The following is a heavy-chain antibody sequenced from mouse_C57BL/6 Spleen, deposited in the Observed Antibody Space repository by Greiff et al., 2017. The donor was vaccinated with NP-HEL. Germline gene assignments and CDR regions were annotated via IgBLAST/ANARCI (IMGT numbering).Heavy chain of an antibody. D-gene: IGHD1-1*01. V-gene: IGHV1-69*01. CDR3: ARWGTTVVANNFDY. J-gene: IGHJ2*01. Sequence: QVQLQQPGAELVMPGASVKLSCKASGYTFTSYWMHWVKQGPGQGLEWIGEIDPSDSYTNYNQKFKGKSTLTVDKSSSTAYMQLSSLTSEDSAVYYCARWGTTVVANNFDYWGQGTTLTVSS. CDR2: IDPSDSYT. CDR1: GYTFTSYW.